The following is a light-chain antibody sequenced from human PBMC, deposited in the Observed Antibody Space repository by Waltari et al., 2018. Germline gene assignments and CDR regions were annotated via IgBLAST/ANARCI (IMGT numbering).Light chain of an antibody. CDR2: EVS. J-gene: IGLJ3*02. Sequence: QSALTQPASVSGSPGQSITIPCTGTSSDVGSYNLVSLYQQHPGKAPQLMIYEVSKRPSGVSNRFSGSKSGNTASLTISGLQAEDEADYYCCSYAGSSTYWVFGGGTKLTVL. V-gene: IGLV2-23*02. CDR3: CSYAGSSTYWV. CDR1: SSDVGSYNL.